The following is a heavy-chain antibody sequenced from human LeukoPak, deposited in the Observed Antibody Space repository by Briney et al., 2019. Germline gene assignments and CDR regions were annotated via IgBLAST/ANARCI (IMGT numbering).Heavy chain of an antibody. D-gene: IGHD2-2*01. J-gene: IGHJ4*02. Sequence: SVKSSCKTSGYTFSSYDVTWGRQAPGQGLEYMGWMNPNSGNTGCAQKFRGRITMTSDASRTSAYMELSSLTSEDTAVYYCARAVRNQLLSEYWGQGTLITVSS. CDR2: MNPNSGNT. CDR3: ARAVRNQLLSEY. CDR1: GYTFSSYD. V-gene: IGHV1-8*01.